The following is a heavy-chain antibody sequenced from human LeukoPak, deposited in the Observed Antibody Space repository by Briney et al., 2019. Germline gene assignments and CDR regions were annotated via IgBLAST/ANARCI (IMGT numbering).Heavy chain of an antibody. V-gene: IGHV3-11*03. CDR1: GFIFTDYS. Sequence: PGGSLRLSCAASGFIFTDYSMSWIRQAPGKGLEWLSYISSTDDYTNYAPSVKGRFTISRDNTKKSVYLQMNSLRVEDTAVYYCASGPYCSSFSCYAGIGYWGQGSLVTVSS. J-gene: IGHJ4*02. D-gene: IGHD2-2*01. CDR2: ISSTDDYT. CDR3: ASGPYCSSFSCYAGIGY.